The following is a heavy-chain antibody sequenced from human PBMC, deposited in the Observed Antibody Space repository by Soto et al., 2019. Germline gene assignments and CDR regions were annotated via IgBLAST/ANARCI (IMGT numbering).Heavy chain of an antibody. J-gene: IGHJ6*02. CDR3: ARVVRDYDILTGLYGMDV. V-gene: IGHV4-59*01. CDR1: GGSIISYY. D-gene: IGHD3-9*01. CDR2: IYYSGST. Sequence: SETLSLTCTVSGGSIISYYWSWIRQPPGKGLEWIGYIYYSGSTNYNPSLKSRVTISVDTSKNQFSLKLSSVTAADTAVYYCARVVRDYDILTGLYGMDVWGQGTTVTVSS.